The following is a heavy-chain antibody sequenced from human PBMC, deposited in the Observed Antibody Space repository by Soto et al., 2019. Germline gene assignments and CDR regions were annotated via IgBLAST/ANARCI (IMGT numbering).Heavy chain of an antibody. D-gene: IGHD6-6*01. J-gene: IGHJ6*02. V-gene: IGHV1-69*06. Sequence: WASVKVSCKASGGTFSSYAISWVRQAPGQGLEWMGGIIPIFGTANYAQKFQGRVTITADKSTNTAYMELSSLRSEDTAVYYCARDQGQLVLYYYYGMDVWGQGTTVTVSS. CDR3: ARDQGQLVLYYYYGMDV. CDR1: GGTFSSYA. CDR2: IIPIFGTA.